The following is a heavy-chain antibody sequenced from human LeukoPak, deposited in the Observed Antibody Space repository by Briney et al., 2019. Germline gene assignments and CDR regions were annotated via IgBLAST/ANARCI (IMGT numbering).Heavy chain of an antibody. J-gene: IGHJ4*02. CDR2: ISYDGSNK. Sequence: PGRSLRLSCAASGFTFSSYGMHWVRQAPGKGLEWVAVISYDGSNKYYADSVKGRFTISRDNSKNTLYLQMNSLRAEDTAVYYCASSLPTYGSGSNTRGFDYWGQGILVTVSS. V-gene: IGHV3-30*03. CDR1: GFTFSSYG. D-gene: IGHD3-10*01. CDR3: ASSLPTYGSGSNTRGFDY.